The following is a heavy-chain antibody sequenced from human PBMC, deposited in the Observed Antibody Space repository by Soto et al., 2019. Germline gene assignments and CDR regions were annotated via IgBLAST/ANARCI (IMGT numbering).Heavy chain of an antibody. CDR2: ISAYNGNT. Sequence: GASVKVSCKASGYTFTSYGISWVRQAPGQGLEWMGWISAYNGNTNYAQKLQGRVTMTTDTSTSTAYMELRSLRSDDTTVYYCVRVIVRSYDSSGYYYGLDYFDYWGQGTLVTVSS. J-gene: IGHJ4*02. D-gene: IGHD3-22*01. V-gene: IGHV1-18*01. CDR1: GYTFTSYG. CDR3: VRVIVRSYDSSGYYYGLDYFDY.